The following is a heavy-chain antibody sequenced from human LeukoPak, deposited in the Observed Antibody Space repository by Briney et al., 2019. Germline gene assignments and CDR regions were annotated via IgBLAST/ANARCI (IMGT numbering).Heavy chain of an antibody. CDR1: GGTFSSYA. Sequence: ASVKVSCKASGGTFSSYAISGVRQAPGQGVEWMGWISAYNGNTKYAQKLQDRVTMTTDTSTTTAYMEVRSLTSDDTAVYYCARGSAMAQKQLVRHFDSWGQGTLVIVSS. V-gene: IGHV1-18*01. J-gene: IGHJ4*02. CDR3: ARGSAMAQKQLVRHFDS. D-gene: IGHD6-6*01. CDR2: ISAYNGNT.